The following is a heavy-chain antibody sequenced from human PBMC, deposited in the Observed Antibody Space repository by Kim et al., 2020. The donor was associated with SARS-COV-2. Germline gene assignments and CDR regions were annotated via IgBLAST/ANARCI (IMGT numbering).Heavy chain of an antibody. D-gene: IGHD3-10*01. CDR1: GFTFSSYG. CDR3: AKPSKIRGVNIDIAFDY. CDR2: IWYDGSNK. Sequence: GGSLRLSCAASGFTFSSYGMHCVRQAPGKGLEWVAVIWYDGSNKYYADSVKGRFTISRDNSKNTLYLQMNSLRAEDTAVYYCAKPSKIRGVNIDIAFDYWGQGTLVTVSS. V-gene: IGHV3-33*06. J-gene: IGHJ4*02.